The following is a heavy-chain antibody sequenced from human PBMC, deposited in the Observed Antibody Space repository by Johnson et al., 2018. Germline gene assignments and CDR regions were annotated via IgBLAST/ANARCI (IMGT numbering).Heavy chain of an antibody. J-gene: IGHJ3*02. CDR2: ISYDGSNK. CDR1: GFTFSSYA. Sequence: QVQLVQSGGGVVQXGRSLRLXCAASGFTFSSYAMHWVRQAPGKGLEWVAVISYDGSNKYDADSVKGRFTIPRDNSKNTLYLQMNSLRAEDTAVYYCASADAFDIWGQGTMVTVSS. CDR3: ASADAFDI. V-gene: IGHV3-30-3*01.